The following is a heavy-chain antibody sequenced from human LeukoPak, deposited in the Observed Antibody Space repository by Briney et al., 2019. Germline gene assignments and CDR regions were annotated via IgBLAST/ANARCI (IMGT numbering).Heavy chain of an antibody. J-gene: IGHJ4*02. Sequence: GRSLRLSCAASGFTFSSYGMHWVRQAPGKGLEWVAVIWYDGSNKYYADSVKGRFTISRDNSKNTLYLQMNSLRAEDTAVYYCARDLPTGWELLDYWGQGTLVTVSS. V-gene: IGHV3-33*01. CDR3: ARDLPTGWELLDY. CDR2: IWYDGSNK. D-gene: IGHD2-15*01. CDR1: GFTFSSYG.